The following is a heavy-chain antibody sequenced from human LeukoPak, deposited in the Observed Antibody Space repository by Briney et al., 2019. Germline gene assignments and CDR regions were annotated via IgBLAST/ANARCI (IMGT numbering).Heavy chain of an antibody. CDR3: AKGGGYSYGYLHE. V-gene: IGHV3-23*01. J-gene: IGHJ4*02. D-gene: IGHD5-18*01. CDR2: ISGSGGST. CDR1: GFTFSSYA. Sequence: GGSLRLSCAASGFTFSSYAMSWVRQAPGKGLEWVSGISGSGGSTYYADSVKGRFTISRDNSKNTVSLQMNSLRDEDTAAYYCAKGGGYSYGYLHEWGQGTLVTVSS.